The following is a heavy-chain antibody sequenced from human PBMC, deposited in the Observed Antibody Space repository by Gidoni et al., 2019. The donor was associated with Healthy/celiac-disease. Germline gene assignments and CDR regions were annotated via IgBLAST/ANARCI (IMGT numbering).Heavy chain of an antibody. D-gene: IGHD3-9*01. CDR2: ISYDGSNK. Sequence: QVQLVASGGGVVQPGRSLRLSCAASGFTFSRYAMHWVRPAPGKGLEWLAVISYDGSNKYDAESVKGRFTISRDKSKNTLYLQMNSLRAEDTAVYYCARPAGTRYVDCLSHYYYYYGMDVWGQGTTVTVSS. J-gene: IGHJ6*02. V-gene: IGHV3-30-3*01. CDR3: ARPAGTRYVDCLSHYYYYYGMDV. CDR1: GFTFSRYA.